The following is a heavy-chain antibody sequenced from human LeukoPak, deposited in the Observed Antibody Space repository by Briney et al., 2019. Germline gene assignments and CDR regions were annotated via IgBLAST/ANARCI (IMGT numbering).Heavy chain of an antibody. CDR1: GGTFISYA. V-gene: IGHV1-69*13. CDR2: IIPIFGTA. CDR3: ARDLGAPEGYRYTFGY. J-gene: IGHJ4*02. D-gene: IGHD3-16*02. Sequence: ASVKVSCKASGGTFISYAISWARQAPGQGLEWMGGIIPIFGTANYAQKFQGRVTITADESTSTAYMELSSLRSEDTAVYYCARDLGAPEGYRYTFGYWGQGTLVTVSS.